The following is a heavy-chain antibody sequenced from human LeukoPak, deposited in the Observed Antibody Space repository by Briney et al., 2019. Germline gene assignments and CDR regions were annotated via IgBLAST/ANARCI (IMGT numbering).Heavy chain of an antibody. J-gene: IGHJ6*02. CDR3: ASDIVVVPAATDV. D-gene: IGHD2-2*01. V-gene: IGHV3-30*04. Sequence: GGSLRPSCAASGFTFSSYAMHWVRQAPGKGLEWVAVISYDGSNKYYADSVKGRFTISRDNSKNTLYLQMNSLRAEDTAVYYCASDIVVVPAATDVWGQGTTVTVSS. CDR2: ISYDGSNK. CDR1: GFTFSSYA.